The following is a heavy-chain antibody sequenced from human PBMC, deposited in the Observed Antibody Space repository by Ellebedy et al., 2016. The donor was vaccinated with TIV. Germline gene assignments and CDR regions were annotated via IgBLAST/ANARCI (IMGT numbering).Heavy chain of an antibody. J-gene: IGHJ6*02. CDR3: ARVPLRWHCSSTSCSHYYYYYGMDV. D-gene: IGHD2-2*01. CDR1: GYTFTSYG. Sequence: AASVKVSCKASGYTFTSYGISWVRQAPGQGLEWMGWISAYNGNTNYAQKLQGRVTMTTDTSTSTAYMELRSLRSDDTAVYYCARVPLRWHCSSTSCSHYYYYYGMDVWGQGTTVTVSS. V-gene: IGHV1-18*04. CDR2: ISAYNGNT.